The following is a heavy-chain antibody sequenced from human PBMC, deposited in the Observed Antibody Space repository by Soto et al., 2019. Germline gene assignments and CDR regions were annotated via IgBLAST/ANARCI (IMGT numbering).Heavy chain of an antibody. D-gene: IGHD2-21*01. V-gene: IGHV1-24*01. CDR3: ATVPGGGDEEDYFDY. J-gene: IGHJ4*02. CDR2: FDPEDGET. CDR1: GYTLTELS. Sequence: ASVKVSCKVSGYTLTELSMNWVRQAPGKGLEWMGGFDPEDGETIYAQKFQGRVTMTEDTSTDTAYMELSSLRSEDTAVYYCATVPGGGDEEDYFDYWGQGTLVTVSS.